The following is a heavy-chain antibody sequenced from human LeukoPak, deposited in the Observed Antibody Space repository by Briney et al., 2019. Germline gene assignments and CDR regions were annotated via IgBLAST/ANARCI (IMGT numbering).Heavy chain of an antibody. J-gene: IGHJ4*02. Sequence: GESLEISCKGSGYSFSSYWIAWVRLTPGKGLEWLGIIYPHDSDTRYSPSFQGQVTISADKSISTAYLQWSSLKASDTAMYYCARESTNGRFDYWGQGTLVTVSS. CDR3: ARESTNGRFDY. D-gene: IGHD5/OR15-5a*01. CDR1: GYSFSSYW. V-gene: IGHV5-51*01. CDR2: IYPHDSDT.